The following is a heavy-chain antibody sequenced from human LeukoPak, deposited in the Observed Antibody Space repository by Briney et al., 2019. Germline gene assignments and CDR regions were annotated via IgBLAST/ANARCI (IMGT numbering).Heavy chain of an antibody. J-gene: IGHJ4*02. D-gene: IGHD3-22*01. V-gene: IGHV4-39*07. CDR1: GDSLSINSYS. CDR2: INHSGST. Sequence: PSETLSLTCSVSGDSLSINSYSWAWIRQPPGKGLEWIGEINHSGSTNYNPSLKSRVTISVDTSKNQFSLKLSSVTAADTAVYYCARLRSYYDSSGYYGGPYYFDYWGQGTLVTVSS. CDR3: ARLRSYYDSSGYYGGPYYFDY.